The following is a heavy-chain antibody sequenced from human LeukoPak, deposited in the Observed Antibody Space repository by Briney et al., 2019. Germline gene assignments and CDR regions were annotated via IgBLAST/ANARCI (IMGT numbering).Heavy chain of an antibody. CDR3: AKCYYHDSSGYCPFDY. J-gene: IGHJ4*02. D-gene: IGHD3-22*01. V-gene: IGHV3-33*06. CDR1: GFTFSRYG. CDR2: IWYDESNK. Sequence: GGSLRPSCAASGFTFSRYGMHWVRQAPGKGLEWVAVIWYDESNKYYADSVKGRFTISRDNSKNTLYLQMNSLRAEDTAVYYCAKCYYHDSSGYCPFDYWGQGTLVTVSS.